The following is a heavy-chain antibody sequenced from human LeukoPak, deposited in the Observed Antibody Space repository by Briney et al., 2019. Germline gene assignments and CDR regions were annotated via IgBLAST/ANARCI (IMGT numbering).Heavy chain of an antibody. V-gene: IGHV4-39*07. Sequence: SETLSLTCTVSGGSISSSSYYWGWIRQPPGKGLEWIGSIYYSGSTYYNPSLKSRVTISPDTSKNQFYLRLNSVTAADTALYYCVRSVGYCSGGSCYFPYFDSWGQGTLVTVSS. CDR2: IYYSGST. CDR3: VRSVGYCSGGSCYFPYFDS. D-gene: IGHD2-15*01. CDR1: GGSISSSSYY. J-gene: IGHJ4*02.